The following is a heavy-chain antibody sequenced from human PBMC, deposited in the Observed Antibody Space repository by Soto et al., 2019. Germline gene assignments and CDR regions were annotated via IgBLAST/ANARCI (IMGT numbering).Heavy chain of an antibody. CDR3: VITSLVVAAATREDY. Sequence: EVKLVESGGGLVQPGGSLRLSCAASGFTFSSYWMHWVRQAPGKGLVWVSRINSDGSSTSYADSVKGRFTISRDNAKNTWYLQMNSLRAEDTAVYYCVITSLVVAAATREDYWGQGTLVTVSS. CDR1: GFTFSSYW. CDR2: INSDGSST. J-gene: IGHJ4*02. V-gene: IGHV3-74*01. D-gene: IGHD2-15*01.